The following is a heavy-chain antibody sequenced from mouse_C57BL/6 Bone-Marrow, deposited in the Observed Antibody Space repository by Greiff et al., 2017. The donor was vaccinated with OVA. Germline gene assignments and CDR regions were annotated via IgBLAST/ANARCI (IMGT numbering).Heavy chain of an antibody. J-gene: IGHJ4*01. CDR1: GFSLTSYG. Sequence: VKLVESGPGLVAPSQSLSITCTVSGFSLTSYGVHWVRQPPGKGLEWMVVIWSDGSTTYNSALKSRLSISKDNSTSQVFLKMNSLQTDDTSMYYCARHKDYAMDYWGQGTSVTVSS. CDR3: ARHKDYAMDY. V-gene: IGHV2-6-1*01. CDR2: IWSDGST.